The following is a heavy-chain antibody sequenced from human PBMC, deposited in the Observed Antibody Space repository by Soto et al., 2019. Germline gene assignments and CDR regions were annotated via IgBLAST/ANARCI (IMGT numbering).Heavy chain of an antibody. Sequence: QITLKESGPTLVKPTQTLTLTCTFSGFALSTSGVGVGWIRQPPGKALERIALIYWDDDTRYSPSLTSRLTAHKDTTKNPVVLTMTNMDPVDTATYYCARVEMATIGNWYFDLWGRGTLHTVSS. J-gene: IGHJ2*01. CDR1: GFALSTSGVG. CDR2: IYWDDDT. CDR3: ARVEMATIGNWYFDL. D-gene: IGHD5-12*01. V-gene: IGHV2-5*02.